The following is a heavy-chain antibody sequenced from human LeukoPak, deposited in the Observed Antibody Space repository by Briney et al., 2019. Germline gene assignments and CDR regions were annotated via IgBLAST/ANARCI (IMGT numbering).Heavy chain of an antibody. CDR1: GGSISSGDYY. CDR2: IFYSGSA. Sequence: SETLSLTCTVSGGSISSGDYYWNWIRQHPEKSLEWIGYIFYSGSAYYNPSLKSRVTISVDTSKSQFSLKLSSVTAADTAVYCCARGSTLIRGFDYWGQGTLVTVSS. J-gene: IGHJ4*02. CDR3: ARGSTLIRGFDY. V-gene: IGHV4-31*03. D-gene: IGHD3-10*01.